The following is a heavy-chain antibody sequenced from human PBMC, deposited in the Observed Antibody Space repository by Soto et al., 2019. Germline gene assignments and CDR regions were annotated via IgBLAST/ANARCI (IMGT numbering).Heavy chain of an antibody. D-gene: IGHD6-19*01. J-gene: IGHJ4*02. V-gene: IGHV3-23*01. Sequence: GGSLRLSCAASGFTFSTYAMNWVRQAPGKGLEWVSGISGSGNSTYYADSVKGRFTVSRDNSKNTLYLQMNSLRAEDTAVFYCAKERSSGWSFDYWGQGTLVTVSS. CDR1: GFTFSTYA. CDR3: AKERSSGWSFDY. CDR2: ISGSGNST.